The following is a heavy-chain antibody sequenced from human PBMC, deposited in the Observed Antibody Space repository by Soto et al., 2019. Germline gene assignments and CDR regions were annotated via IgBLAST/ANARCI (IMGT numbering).Heavy chain of an antibody. V-gene: IGHV4-34*01. J-gene: IGHJ5*02. Sequence: PSETLSLTCDVSGGSSMISSYYCGWIRQPPGKGLEWIGEIKHSGSTNYNPSLKSRVTISVDTSKNQFSLKLSSVTAADTAVYYCARGLSGSLSGAAIKKAAAGTRNWFDPWGQGTLVTVSS. CDR2: IKHSGST. D-gene: IGHD6-13*01. CDR1: GGSSMISSYY. CDR3: ARGLSGSLSGAAIKKAAAGTRNWFDP.